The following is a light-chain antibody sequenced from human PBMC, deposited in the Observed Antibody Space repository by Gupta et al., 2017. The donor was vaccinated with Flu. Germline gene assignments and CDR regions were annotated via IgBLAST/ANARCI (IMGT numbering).Light chain of an antibody. J-gene: IGLJ3*02. V-gene: IGLV2-8*01. CDR3: SSYSGSNDLWV. CDR1: ISDFGGYNY. Sequence: VTISCTGTISDFGGYNYVSWYQQHPGEVPKRIIYAVTQRPSGVPDRVSASKAGNTASLTVSGLQVEDEADYYCSSYSGSNDLWVFGGGTKLTVL. CDR2: AVT.